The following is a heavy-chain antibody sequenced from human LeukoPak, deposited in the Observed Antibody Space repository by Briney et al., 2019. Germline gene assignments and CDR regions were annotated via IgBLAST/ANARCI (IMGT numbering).Heavy chain of an antibody. J-gene: IGHJ6*04. CDR2: ISGSGGST. D-gene: IGHD4-23*01. Sequence: GGSLRLSCAASGFTFSSYAMGWVRQAPGKGLEGVSVISGSGGSTYYADSVKGRFTISRDNSKNKVYLQMNSLRAEDTAVYYCAKDRGVNSLYGMDVWGEGTTVIVSS. CDR1: GFTFSSYA. CDR3: AKDRGVNSLYGMDV. V-gene: IGHV3-23*01.